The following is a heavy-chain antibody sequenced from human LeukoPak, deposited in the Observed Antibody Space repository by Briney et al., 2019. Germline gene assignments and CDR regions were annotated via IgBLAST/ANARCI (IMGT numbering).Heavy chain of an antibody. J-gene: IGHJ4*02. V-gene: IGHV1-2*02. Sequence: GASVKVSCKASGYTFTGYYMHWVRQAPGQGLEWMGWINPNSGYTNYAQKFQGRVTMTRDTSISTAYMDLSRLRSDDTAVYYCAKAALRLWFGESRGYYFDYWGQGTLVTVSS. CDR1: GYTFTGYY. CDR3: AKAALRLWFGESRGYYFDY. D-gene: IGHD3-10*01. CDR2: INPNSGYT.